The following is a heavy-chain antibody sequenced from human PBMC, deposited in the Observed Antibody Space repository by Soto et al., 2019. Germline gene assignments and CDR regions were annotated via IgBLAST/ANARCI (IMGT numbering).Heavy chain of an antibody. V-gene: IGHV4-4*02. CDR1: GGSISSSSW. D-gene: IGHD6-13*01. CDR2: IYHTGNT. CDR3: ARDSRAAAGNRRYYYDY. Sequence: QVQLHESGPGLIKPSGTLSLTCAVSGGSISSSSWWSWGRQPPGKGLERIGEIYHTGNTNHNQSLESLVTISVVKSKNHYSLNLNPMTAADTAVYYCARDSRAAAGNRRYYYDYRSKGTLVIVSS. J-gene: IGHJ4*02.